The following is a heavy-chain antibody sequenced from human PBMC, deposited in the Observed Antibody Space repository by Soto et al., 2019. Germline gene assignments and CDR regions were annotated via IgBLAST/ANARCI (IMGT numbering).Heavy chain of an antibody. J-gene: IGHJ4*02. Sequence: GASVKVSCKASGYTFTSNYMHWVRQAPGQGLEWMVIINPSGGSTSYAQNFQGRVTMTSDTSTSTVYMELRSLRFEDTAVYYCATDTSGYEYLEYWGKVTLVTLSS. CDR1: GYTFTSNY. D-gene: IGHD5-12*01. CDR3: ATDTSGYEYLEY. CDR2: INPSGGST. V-gene: IGHV1-46*01.